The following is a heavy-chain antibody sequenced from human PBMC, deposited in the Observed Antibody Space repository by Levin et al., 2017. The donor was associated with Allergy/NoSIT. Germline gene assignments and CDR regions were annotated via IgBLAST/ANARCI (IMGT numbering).Heavy chain of an antibody. CDR1: GFTFSSYG. D-gene: IGHD3-3*01. CDR2: IWYDGSNK. J-gene: IGHJ6*02. Sequence: PGGSLRLSCAASGFTFSSYGMHWVRQAPGKGLEWVAVIWYDGSNKYYADSVKGRFTISRDNSKNTLYLQMNSLRAEDTAVYYCAREEYSGSYYDFWSGPTYYYYGMDVWGQGTTVTVSS. CDR3: AREEYSGSYYDFWSGPTYYYYGMDV. V-gene: IGHV3-33*01.